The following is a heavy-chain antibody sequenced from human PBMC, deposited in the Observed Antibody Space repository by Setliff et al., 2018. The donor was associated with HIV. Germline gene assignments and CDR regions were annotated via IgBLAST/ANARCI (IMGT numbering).Heavy chain of an antibody. CDR1: GYTFTSYY. CDR3: ARDSVPGYDSSGPWYYYYMDV. D-gene: IGHD3-22*01. CDR2: INPSGGST. V-gene: IGHV1-46*01. J-gene: IGHJ6*03. Sequence: ASVKVSCKASGYTFTSYYIQWVRQAPGQGLEWMGIINPSGGSTRYAQKFQGRVTMTRDTSASTVYMELSSLRSEDTAVYYCARDSVPGYDSSGPWYYYYMDVWGKGTTVTVSS.